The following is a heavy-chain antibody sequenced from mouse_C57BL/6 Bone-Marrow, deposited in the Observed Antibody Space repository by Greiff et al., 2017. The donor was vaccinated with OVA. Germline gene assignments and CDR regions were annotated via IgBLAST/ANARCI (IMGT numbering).Heavy chain of an antibody. D-gene: IGHD1-1*01. Sequence: VNVVESGAELVKPGASVKMSCKASGYTFTTYPIEWMKQNHGKSLEWIGNFHPYNDDTKYNEKFKGKATLTVEKSSSTVYLELSRLTSDDSAVYYCAILYYGSSPHGYWGQGTTLTVAS. CDR2: FHPYNDDT. CDR3: AILYYGSSPHGY. CDR1: GYTFTTYP. J-gene: IGHJ2*01. V-gene: IGHV1-47*01.